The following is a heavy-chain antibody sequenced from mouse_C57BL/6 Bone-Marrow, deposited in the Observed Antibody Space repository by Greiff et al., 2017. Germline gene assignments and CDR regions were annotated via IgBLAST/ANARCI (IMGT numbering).Heavy chain of an antibody. V-gene: IGHV1-64*01. CDR1: GYTFTSYW. J-gene: IGHJ3*01. Sequence: QVQLQQPGAELVKPGASVKLSCKASGYTFTSYWMHWVKQRPGQGLEWIGMIHPNSGSTNYNEKFKSKATLTVDKSSSTAYMQLSSLTSEDSAVYYCARGYGYSNYDWFAYWGQGTLVTVSA. D-gene: IGHD2-5*01. CDR3: ARGYGYSNYDWFAY. CDR2: IHPNSGST.